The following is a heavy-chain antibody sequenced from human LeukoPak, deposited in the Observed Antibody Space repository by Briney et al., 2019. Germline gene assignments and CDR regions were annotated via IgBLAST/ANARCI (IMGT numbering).Heavy chain of an antibody. CDR1: GFTFSSYA. J-gene: IGHJ4*02. CDR3: AKDHPGKIGGLRCDY. V-gene: IGHV3-23*01. CDR2: ISGSGGST. Sequence: HPGGSLRLSCAASGFTFSSYAMSWVRQAPGKGLEWDSAISGSGGSTYYADSGKGRFTTSRDTSKTTLYLQMNSLRDEDTEGYYCAKDHPGKIGGLRCDYWGERTLVGVFS. D-gene: IGHD3-22*01.